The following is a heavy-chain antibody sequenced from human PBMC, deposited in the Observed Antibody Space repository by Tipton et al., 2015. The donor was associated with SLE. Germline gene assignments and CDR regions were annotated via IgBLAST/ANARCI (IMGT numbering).Heavy chain of an antibody. Sequence: LRLSCAASGFTFSSYWGWIRQPPGKGLEWIGSIYHSGSTYYNPSLKSRVTISVDTSKNQFSLKLSSVTAADTAVYYCARGVVVIGSYAFDIWGQGTMVTVSS. CDR3: ARGVVVIGSYAFDI. V-gene: IGHV4-38-2*01. CDR2: IYHSGST. CDR1: GFTFSSY. J-gene: IGHJ3*02. D-gene: IGHD3-22*01.